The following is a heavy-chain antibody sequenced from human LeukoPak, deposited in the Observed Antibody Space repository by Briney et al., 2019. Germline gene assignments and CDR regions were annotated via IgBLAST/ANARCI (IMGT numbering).Heavy chain of an antibody. Sequence: GGSLRLSCAASGFTFSTYSMNWVRQAPGKGLEWVSGISPGGGPTYYADSVKGRFAISRGDVKSTLYLQMKNLRAEDTAVYYCAKDGAWLRFDDWGQGILVTVSS. CDR2: ISPGGGPT. J-gene: IGHJ4*02. V-gene: IGHV3-23*01. CDR3: AKDGAWLRFDD. D-gene: IGHD5-12*01. CDR1: GFTFSTYS.